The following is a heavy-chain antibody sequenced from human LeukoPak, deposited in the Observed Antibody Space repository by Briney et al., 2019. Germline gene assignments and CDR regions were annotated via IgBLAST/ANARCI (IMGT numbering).Heavy chain of an antibody. CDR2: MNPNSGNT. CDR1: GYTFTSYD. CDR3: ARGFSGSSGWYGDYYYMDV. J-gene: IGHJ6*03. Sequence: ASVKVSCKASGYTFTSYDINWVRQATGQGLEWMGWMNPNSGNTGYAQKFQGRVTMTRDTSISTPYMELSRLRSDDTAVYYCARGFSGSSGWYGDYYYMDVWGKGTTVTVSS. V-gene: IGHV1-8*01. D-gene: IGHD6-19*01.